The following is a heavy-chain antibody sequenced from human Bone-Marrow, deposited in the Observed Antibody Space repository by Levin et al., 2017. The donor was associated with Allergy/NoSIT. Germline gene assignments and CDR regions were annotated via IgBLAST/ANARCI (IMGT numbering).Heavy chain of an antibody. CDR2: VSADGSVT. CDR3: ARVTRAAAGIDS. D-gene: IGHD6-13*01. J-gene: IGHJ4*02. V-gene: IGHV3-74*01. Sequence: AGGSLRLSCAASGFTFSSDWMHWVRQTPGKGLVWVSRVSADGSVTTYADYVRGRFTISRDNAKNTLYLQMNSLRAEDTAVYYCARVTRAAAGIDSWGQGTLVTVSS. CDR1: GFTFSSDW.